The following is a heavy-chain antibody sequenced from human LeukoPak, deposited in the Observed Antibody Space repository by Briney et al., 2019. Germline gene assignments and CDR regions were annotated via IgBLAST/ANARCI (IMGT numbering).Heavy chain of an antibody. CDR1: GGSFSGYY. CDR3: EKSGYSKDRGDYFDY. J-gene: IGHJ4*02. V-gene: IGHV4-34*01. CDR2: INHSGST. D-gene: IGHD3-3*01. Sequence: SETLSLTCAVYGGSFSGYYWSWIRQPPGKGLEWMGEINHSGSTNYNPSLKSRVTISVDTSKNQFSLKLSSVTAADTAVYYCEKSGYSKDRGDYFDYWGQGTLVTVFS.